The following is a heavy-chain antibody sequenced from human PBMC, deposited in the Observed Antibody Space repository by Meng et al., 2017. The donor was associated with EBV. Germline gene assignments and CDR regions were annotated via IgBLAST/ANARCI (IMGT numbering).Heavy chain of an antibody. J-gene: IGHJ5*02. D-gene: IGHD6-13*01. Sequence: QVQLVQSGAGVKKPGASGKVSCKASGYTFTGYYMHWVRQAPGQGLEWMGRINPNSGGTNYAQKFQGRVTMTRDTSISTAYMELSRLRSDDTAVYYCAKGADLAAAGTFWFDPWGQGTLVTVSS. V-gene: IGHV1-2*06. CDR2: INPNSGGT. CDR1: GYTFTGYY. CDR3: AKGADLAAAGTFWFDP.